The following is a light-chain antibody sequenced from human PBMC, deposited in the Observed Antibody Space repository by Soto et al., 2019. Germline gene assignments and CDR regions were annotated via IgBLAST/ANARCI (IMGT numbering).Light chain of an antibody. CDR1: QSISTW. CDR2: DAS. Sequence: DIQMTQSPSTLSAYVGDRVTFTCRASQSISTWLAWYQQKPGKAPKLLIYDASSLQSDVPSRFSGSGSGTEFTLTISALQTDDFASYYWQQYMNYATLGQGTKVEIK. J-gene: IGKJ1*01. V-gene: IGKV1-5*01. CDR3: QQYMNYAT.